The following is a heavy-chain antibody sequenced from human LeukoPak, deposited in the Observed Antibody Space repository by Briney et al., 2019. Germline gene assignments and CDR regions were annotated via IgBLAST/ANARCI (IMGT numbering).Heavy chain of an antibody. Sequence: PGGSLRLSCVASGFTFSTFGMSWVRQAPGKGLEWVSSISDTGGYTYYADSMKGRFTISRDNSKNTLYLQMNSLRAEDTAVYHCADGGSKAHEKIHNWGQGTLVTVSS. CDR2: ISDTGGYT. J-gene: IGHJ4*02. D-gene: IGHD3-16*01. V-gene: IGHV3-23*01. CDR1: GFTFSTFG. CDR3: ADGGSKAHEKIHN.